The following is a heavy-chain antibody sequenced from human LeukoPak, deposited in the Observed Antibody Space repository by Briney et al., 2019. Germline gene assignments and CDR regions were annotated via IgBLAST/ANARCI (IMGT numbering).Heavy chain of an antibody. CDR3: AKYSGSYTYYDMDV. CDR2: ISGSDGST. V-gene: IGHV3-23*01. Sequence: GGSLRLSCAASGFTLGSYAMTWVRQAPGKGLEWVSSISGSDGSTYYADSVKGRFTISRDNSKNTLYLQMNSLRAEDTAVYYCAKYSGSYTYYDMDVWGQGTTVTVSS. J-gene: IGHJ6*02. CDR1: GFTLGSYA. D-gene: IGHD1-26*01.